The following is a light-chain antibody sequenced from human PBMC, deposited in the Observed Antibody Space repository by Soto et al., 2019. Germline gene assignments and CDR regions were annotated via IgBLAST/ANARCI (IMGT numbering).Light chain of an antibody. Sequence: EIVLTQSPGTLSLSPGERATLSCTASQSVSDSYLAWYQQKPGQAPRLLIYVASSRATGIPDRFSGGGSGTDFTLTISRLEPEDFAVYFCQQYGRLPWTFGQGTKVEIK. CDR3: QQYGRLPWT. CDR1: QSVSDSY. CDR2: VAS. J-gene: IGKJ1*01. V-gene: IGKV3-20*01.